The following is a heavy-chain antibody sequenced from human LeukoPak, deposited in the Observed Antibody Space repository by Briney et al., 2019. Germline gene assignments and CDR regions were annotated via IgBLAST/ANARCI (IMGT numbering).Heavy chain of an antibody. V-gene: IGHV4-59*01. CDR1: GISITTYY. CDR2: IHYSGST. Sequence: PSETLSLTCTVSGISITTYYWSWIRQPPGNGLEWIGLIHYSGSTTYNPSLKSRVTISVDTSKNQFFLHLSSVTAADTAVYYCARDIREVGESYYFDYWGQGTLVTVTS. CDR3: ARDIREVGESYYFDY. J-gene: IGHJ4*02. D-gene: IGHD1-26*01.